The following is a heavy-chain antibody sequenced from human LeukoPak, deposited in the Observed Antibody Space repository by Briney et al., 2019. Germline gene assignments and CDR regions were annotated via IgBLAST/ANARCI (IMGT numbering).Heavy chain of an antibody. Sequence: GGSLRLSCAASGFNFSTYAMTWVRQVPGKGLQWVSSITGGGGTTDYAASVKGRFTISRDNAKNSLYLQMNSLRAEDTAVYSCARGADGVSSNSRGWFDPWGQGTLVTVSS. D-gene: IGHD2-15*01. CDR2: ITGGGGTT. CDR3: ARGADGVSSNSRGWFDP. CDR1: GFNFSTYA. J-gene: IGHJ5*02. V-gene: IGHV3-23*01.